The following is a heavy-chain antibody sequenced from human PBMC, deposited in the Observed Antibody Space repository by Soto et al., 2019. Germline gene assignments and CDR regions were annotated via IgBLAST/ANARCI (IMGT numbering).Heavy chain of an antibody. D-gene: IGHD3-10*01. CDR3: VRDLDGSGSYYTGY. V-gene: IGHV1-18*01. J-gene: IGHJ4*02. Sequence: VKVSCKASGYNFINYRINGLRQPPGQWLEWMGWIRVHNGNTNYAQNLQGRVTMTTDTSTSTAYMELRSLRSDDTAVYYCVRDLDGSGSYYTGYWGPGTLVTVSS. CDR1: GYNFINYR. CDR2: IRVHNGNT.